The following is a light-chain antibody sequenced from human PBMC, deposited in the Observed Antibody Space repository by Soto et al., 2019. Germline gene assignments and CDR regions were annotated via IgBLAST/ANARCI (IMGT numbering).Light chain of an antibody. CDR1: SSDVGIYKY. CDR3: SSFTSSSTVV. J-gene: IGLJ2*01. V-gene: IGLV2-14*01. CDR2: EVT. Sequence: QSALTQPASVSGSPGQSITISCTGTSSDVGIYKYVSWYQQHPGKAPNLMIYEVTNRPSGVSDRFSGSKSGNTASLTISGLQAEDEADYYCSSFTSSSTVVFGGGTKLTV.